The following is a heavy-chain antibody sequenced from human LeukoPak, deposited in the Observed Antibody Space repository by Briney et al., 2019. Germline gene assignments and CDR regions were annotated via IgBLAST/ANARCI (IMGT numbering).Heavy chain of an antibody. J-gene: IGHJ4*02. CDR3: SRGLDSRKLGY. CDR2: IHPSGRL. CDR1: GASLSSVDPC. D-gene: IGHD3-22*01. Sequence: SETLSLTCTVSGASLSSVDPCWNWIRQSPGKGLEWIGSIHPSGRLYNNPSLESRVTISIDTSKNQFSLNLNSVTAADTAVYFCSRGLDSRKLGYWGQGTLVTVSS. V-gene: IGHV4-31*03.